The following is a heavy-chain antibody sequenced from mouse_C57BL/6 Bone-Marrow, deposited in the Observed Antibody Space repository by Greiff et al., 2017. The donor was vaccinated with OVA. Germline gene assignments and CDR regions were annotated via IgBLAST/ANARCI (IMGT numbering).Heavy chain of an antibody. J-gene: IGHJ2*01. V-gene: IGHV1-82*01. CDR1: GYAFSSSW. Sequence: VKLLESGPELVKPGASVKISCKASGYAFSSSWMNWVKQRPGKGLEWIGRIYPGDGDTNYNGKFKGKATLTADKSSSTAYMQLSSLTSEDSAVYFCARGDFFDYCGQGTTLTVSS. CDR3: ARGDFFDY. CDR2: IYPGDGDT.